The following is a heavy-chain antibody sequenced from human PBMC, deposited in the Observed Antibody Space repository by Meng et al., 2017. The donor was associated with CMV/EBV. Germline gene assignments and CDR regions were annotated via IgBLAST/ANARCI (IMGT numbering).Heavy chain of an antibody. CDR2: IYYSGST. Sequence: GPLRLSCTVSGGSISSSSYYWGWIRQPPGKGLEWIGSIYYSGSTYYNPSLKSRVTISVDTSKNQFSLKLSSVTAADTAVYYCARLARRKFSSIAARDTDYWGQGTLVTVSS. J-gene: IGHJ4*02. CDR1: GGSISSSSYY. V-gene: IGHV4-39*01. D-gene: IGHD6-6*01. CDR3: ARLARRKFSSIAARDTDY.